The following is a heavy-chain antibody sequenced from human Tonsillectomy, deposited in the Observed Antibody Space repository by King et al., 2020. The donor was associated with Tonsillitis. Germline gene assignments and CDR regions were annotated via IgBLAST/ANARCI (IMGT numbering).Heavy chain of an antibody. D-gene: IGHD2-8*02. CDR3: ATESSWSVHDAFDI. Sequence: QLVQSGAEVKKPGASVKVSCKVSGYTLTELSIHWVRQAPGKGLEWMGGFDPEDGERIYAQKFQGRVTMTEDTSTNTAYMELSSLRSEDTAVYYCATESSWSVHDAFDIWGKGTTVTVSS. J-gene: IGHJ3*02. CDR2: FDPEDGER. V-gene: IGHV1-24*01. CDR1: GYTLTELS.